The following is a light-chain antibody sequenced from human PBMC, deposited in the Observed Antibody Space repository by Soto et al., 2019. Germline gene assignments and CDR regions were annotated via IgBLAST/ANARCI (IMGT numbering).Light chain of an antibody. V-gene: IGLV2-18*02. Sequence: QSALTQPPSVSGSPGQSVNISCTGTSSDVGSYNRVSWYQQPPGTAPKLMIYEVSNRPSGVPDRFSGSKSGNTASLTISGLQPEDEADSYCSSYTSSSTLLVGGGTKVTVL. CDR3: SSYTSSSTLL. J-gene: IGLJ2*01. CDR2: EVS. CDR1: SSDVGSYNR.